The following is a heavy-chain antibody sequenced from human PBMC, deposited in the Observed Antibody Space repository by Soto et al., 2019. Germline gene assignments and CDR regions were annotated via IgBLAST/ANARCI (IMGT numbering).Heavy chain of an antibody. D-gene: IGHD1-26*01. CDR3: AKDPRVGATAAEFFHE. Sequence: GGSLRLSCAASGFTFSSYAMSWVRQAPGKGLEWVSSISASGGGTYYADSVKGRSTISRDNSKNTLYMQMNSLRVEDTAVYYCAKDPRVGATAAEFFHEWGQGTLVTVSS. V-gene: IGHV3-23*01. CDR2: ISASGGGT. CDR1: GFTFSSYA. J-gene: IGHJ1*01.